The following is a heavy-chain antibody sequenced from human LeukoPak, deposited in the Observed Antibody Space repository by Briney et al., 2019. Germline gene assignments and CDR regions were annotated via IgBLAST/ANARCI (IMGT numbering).Heavy chain of an antibody. CDR3: ARHTVTHGPFDY. Sequence: SETLSLTCAVYGGSFSGYSWSWIRQPPGKGLEWIGYIYHSGSTYYNPSLKSRVTISVDRSKNQFSLKLSSVTAADTAVYYCARHTVTHGPFDYWGQGTLVTVSS. V-gene: IGHV4-30-2*01. J-gene: IGHJ4*02. D-gene: IGHD4-17*01. CDR2: IYHSGST. CDR1: GGSFSGYS.